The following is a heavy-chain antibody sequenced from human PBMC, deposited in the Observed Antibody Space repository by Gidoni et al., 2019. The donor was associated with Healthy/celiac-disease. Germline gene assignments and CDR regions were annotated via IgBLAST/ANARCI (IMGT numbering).Heavy chain of an antibody. CDR1: GGTFSSYA. Sequence: QVQLVQSGAEVKKPGSSVKVSCKASGGTFSSYAISWVRQAPGHGLGWMGGSVPIFGTATSAQKFQGRVTITADESTSTASMELSSLRSEDTAVYYWARGGGGLDFDYWGQGTLVTVSS. CDR3: ARGGGGLDFDY. J-gene: IGHJ4*02. CDR2: SVPIFGTA. D-gene: IGHD3-16*01. V-gene: IGHV1-69*01.